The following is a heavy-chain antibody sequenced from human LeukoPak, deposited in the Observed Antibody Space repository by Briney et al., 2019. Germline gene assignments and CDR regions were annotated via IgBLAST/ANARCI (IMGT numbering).Heavy chain of an antibody. CDR1: GGSISSSSYY. CDR2: IYYSGST. J-gene: IGHJ5*02. V-gene: IGHV4-39*01. D-gene: IGHD3-10*01. CDR3: ARLGLRGVIYYNWFDP. Sequence: SETLSLTCTVSGGSISSSSYYWGWIRQPPGKGLEWIGSIYYSGSTYHNPSLKSRVTISVDTSKNQFSLKLSSVTAADTAVYYCARLGLRGVIYYNWFDPWGQGTLVTVSS.